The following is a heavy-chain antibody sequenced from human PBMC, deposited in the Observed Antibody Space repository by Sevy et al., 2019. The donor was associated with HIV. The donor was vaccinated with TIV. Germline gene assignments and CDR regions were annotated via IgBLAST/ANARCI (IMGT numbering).Heavy chain of an antibody. V-gene: IGHV3-9*01. CDR3: AKDMRDCSSTSCYDNYYYGMDV. D-gene: IGHD2-2*01. J-gene: IGHJ6*02. CDR1: GFTFDDYA. CDR2: ISWNSGSI. Sequence: SLKISCAASGFTFDDYAMHWVRQAPGKGLEWVSGISWNSGSIGYADSVKGRFTISRDNAKNSPYLQMNSLRAEDTALYYCAKDMRDCSSTSCYDNYYYGMDVWGQGTTVTVSS.